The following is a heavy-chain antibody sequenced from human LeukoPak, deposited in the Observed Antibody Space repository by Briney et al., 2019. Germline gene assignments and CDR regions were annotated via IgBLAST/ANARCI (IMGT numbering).Heavy chain of an antibody. CDR1: GYSISSGYY. CDR2: IYHGGST. D-gene: IGHD3-3*01. CDR3: AREGDDFWSGYEFDY. J-gene: IGHJ4*02. V-gene: IGHV4-38-2*02. Sequence: RPSETLSLTCTVSGYSISSGYYGGWIRQPPGKGLEWIGSIYHGGSTYYNPSLKSRVTISVDTSKNHCSLNLSSVTAADTAVYYCAREGDDFWSGYEFDYWGQGTLVTVSS.